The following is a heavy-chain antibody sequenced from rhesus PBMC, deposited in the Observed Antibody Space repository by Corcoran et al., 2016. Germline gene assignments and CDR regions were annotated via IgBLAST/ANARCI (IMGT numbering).Heavy chain of an antibody. V-gene: IGHV1S9*01. Sequence: QVQLVQSGAEVKKPGTSVKLSCKASGYTFNSYYINWVRQAPGQVLEWMGWINPSNGNTGYAQKFHGRVTMTRDTSTSTAYMELNSLSSVTAADTAVYYCARVIAGTIYPDYWGQGVLVTVSS. CDR1: GYTFNSYY. CDR3: ARVIAGTIYPDY. J-gene: IGHJ4*01. CDR2: INPSNGNT. D-gene: IGHD1-1-1*01.